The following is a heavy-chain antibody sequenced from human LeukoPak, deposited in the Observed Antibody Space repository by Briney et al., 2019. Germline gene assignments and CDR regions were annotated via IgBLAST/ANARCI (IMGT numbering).Heavy chain of an antibody. D-gene: IGHD5-18*01. J-gene: IGHJ4*02. Sequence: SETLSLTCTVSGGSIKTGGYSWTWIRQPAGKGLEWIGRVYISGNTDQNPSLKSRVTVSMDSSKNQFSLEMSSVTAADTAVYYCARDKGYSSELYYFDYWGQGTLVTVSS. CDR1: GGSIKTGGYS. CDR2: VYISGNT. V-gene: IGHV4-61*02. CDR3: ARDKGYSSELYYFDY.